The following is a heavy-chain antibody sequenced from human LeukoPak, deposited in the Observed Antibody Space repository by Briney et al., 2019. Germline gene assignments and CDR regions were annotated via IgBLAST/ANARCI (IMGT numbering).Heavy chain of an antibody. CDR3: ARHAYSSSWFPLGYFDY. CDR1: GGSISSYY. J-gene: IGHJ4*02. CDR2: IYYSGST. D-gene: IGHD6-13*01. Sequence: PSETLSLTCTVSGGSISSYYWGWIRQPPGKGLEWIGSIYYSGSTYYNPSLKSRVTISVDTSKNQFSLKLSSVTAADTAVYYCARHAYSSSWFPLGYFDYWGQGTLVTVSS. V-gene: IGHV4-39*01.